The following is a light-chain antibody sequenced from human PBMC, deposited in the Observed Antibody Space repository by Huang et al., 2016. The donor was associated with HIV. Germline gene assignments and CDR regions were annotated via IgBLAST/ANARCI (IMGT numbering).Light chain of an antibody. Sequence: DIVMTQSPLSLPATPGAPAFIACNSSQSLLRSSGYNYLDWYLQKPGQSPQLLIYLGSNRAYGVPDRFSGIGAGTDFTLRISRVEAEDVGVYYCMQGLQTPYTFGQGTNLEIK. CDR2: LGS. CDR3: MQGLQTPYT. CDR1: QSLLRSSGYNY. V-gene: IGKV2-28*01. J-gene: IGKJ2*01.